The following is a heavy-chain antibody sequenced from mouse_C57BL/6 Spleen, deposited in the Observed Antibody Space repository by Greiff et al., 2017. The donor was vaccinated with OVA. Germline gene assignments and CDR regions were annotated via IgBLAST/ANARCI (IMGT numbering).Heavy chain of an antibody. CDR1: GFTFSSYA. CDR2: ISDGGSYT. Sequence: VESGGGLVKPGGSLKLSCAASGFTFSSYAMSWVRQTPEERLEWVATISDGGSYTYYPDNVKGRFPISRDNAKNYLYLQMSHLKSEDTAMYYCARVNYDYDGFDYWGQGTTLTVSS. J-gene: IGHJ2*01. D-gene: IGHD2-4*01. V-gene: IGHV5-4*01. CDR3: ARVNYDYDGFDY.